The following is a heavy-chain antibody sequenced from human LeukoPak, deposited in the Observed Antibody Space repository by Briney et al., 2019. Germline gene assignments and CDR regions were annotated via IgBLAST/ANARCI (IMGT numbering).Heavy chain of an antibody. CDR2: IYYSGST. Sequence: PETLSLTCAVSGGSISSGGYSWGWIRQPPGKGLEWIGSIYYSGSTYYNPSLKSRVTISVDRSKNQFSLKLSSVTAADTAVYYCAGQLPYYYDSSGYQAGYFDLWGRGTLVTVSS. V-gene: IGHV4-39*07. CDR1: GGSISSGGYS. D-gene: IGHD3-22*01. CDR3: AGQLPYYYDSSGYQAGYFDL. J-gene: IGHJ2*01.